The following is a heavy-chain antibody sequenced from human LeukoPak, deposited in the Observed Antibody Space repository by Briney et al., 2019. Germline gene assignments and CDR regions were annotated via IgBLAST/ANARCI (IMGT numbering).Heavy chain of an antibody. CDR2: ISSGGDTT. Sequence: PGGSLRLSCAVSGFTFSNYGMSWVRQAPGKWLEWVSVISSGGDTTYYADSVKGRFTISRDNSKNTLYLQMNGLRAEDTAVYYCARDRTGDSGDSSGYYYDFDYWGQGTLVTVSS. D-gene: IGHD3-22*01. V-gene: IGHV3-23*01. CDR3: ARDRTGDSGDSSGYYYDFDY. J-gene: IGHJ4*02. CDR1: GFTFSNYG.